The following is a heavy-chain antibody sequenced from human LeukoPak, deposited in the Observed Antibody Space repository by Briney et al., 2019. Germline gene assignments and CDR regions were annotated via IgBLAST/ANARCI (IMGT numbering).Heavy chain of an antibody. CDR3: AKDPGGYYYDSSGFAAIDY. V-gene: IGHV3-53*01. CDR1: GFTVSSNY. D-gene: IGHD3-22*01. J-gene: IGHJ4*02. Sequence: PGGSLRLSCAASGFTVSSNYMSWVRQAPGKGLEWVSVIYSGGSTYYADSVKGRFTISRDNSKNTLYLQMNSLRAEDTAVYYCAKDPGGYYYDSSGFAAIDYWGQGTLVTVSS. CDR2: IYSGGST.